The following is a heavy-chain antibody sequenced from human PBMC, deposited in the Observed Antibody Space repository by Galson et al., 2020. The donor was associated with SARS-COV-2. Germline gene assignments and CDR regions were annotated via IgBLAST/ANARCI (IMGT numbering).Heavy chain of an antibody. D-gene: IGHD3-10*01. CDR3: AREFSGGGVDV. CDR2: INPKSGGT. J-gene: IGHJ6*02. V-gene: IGHV1-2*02. Sequence: PGQGLEWMGWINPKSGGTDYAQNFQGRVTLTRDTSITTAYLDLTRLRSDDTAVYYCAREFSGGGVDVWGQGTTVTVSS.